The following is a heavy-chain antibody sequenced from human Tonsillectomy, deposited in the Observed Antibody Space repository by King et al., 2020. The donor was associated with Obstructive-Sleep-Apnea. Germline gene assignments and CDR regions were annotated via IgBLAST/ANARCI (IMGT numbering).Heavy chain of an antibody. Sequence: VQLVESGGGLVQPGGSLRLSCAASGFSFSTHSLNWVRQAPGKGLEWVSYISSSSRAQYYADSVKGRFTISRDNAKNSLYLQMNSLRAEDTAVYYCARDLSDDILTGDGDAFDIWGQGTMVTVSS. D-gene: IGHD3-9*01. CDR3: ARDLSDDILTGDGDAFDI. V-gene: IGHV3-48*04. J-gene: IGHJ3*02. CDR1: GFSFSTHS. CDR2: ISSSSRAQ.